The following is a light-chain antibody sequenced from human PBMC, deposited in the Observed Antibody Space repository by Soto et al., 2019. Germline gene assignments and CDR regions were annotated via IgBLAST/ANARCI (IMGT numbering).Light chain of an antibody. V-gene: IGLV2-14*01. J-gene: IGLJ1*01. CDR2: DVS. CDR1: SSDVGGYKY. CDR3: SSYTGSTPLYV. Sequence: QSALTQPASVSGSPGQSITISCTGTSSDVGGYKYVSWYQQYPGKAPKLMIYDVSNQPSGVSDRFSGSKSGNTASLTISGLQAEDEADYYCSSYTGSTPLYVFGTGTKLTVL.